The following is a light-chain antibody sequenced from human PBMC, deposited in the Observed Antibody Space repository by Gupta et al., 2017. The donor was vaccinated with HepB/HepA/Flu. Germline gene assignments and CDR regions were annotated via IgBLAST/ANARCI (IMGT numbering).Light chain of an antibody. CDR2: AAS. CDR1: QSISSY. Sequence: DIQMTQPPSSLSASVGDRVTITCRASQSISSYLNWYQKKPGKAPKLLIYAASSLQSGLASRCSGSGSGADFTLTISRLQHEDFATYYCQHSNSTSITFGQGTRLEIK. V-gene: IGKV1-39*01. CDR3: QHSNSTSIT. J-gene: IGKJ5*01.